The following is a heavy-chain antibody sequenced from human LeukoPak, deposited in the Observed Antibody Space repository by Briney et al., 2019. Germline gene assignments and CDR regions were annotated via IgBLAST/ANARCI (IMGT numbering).Heavy chain of an antibody. CDR1: GYSISSGYY. CDR3: ARQGGSYYS. J-gene: IGHJ4*02. Sequence: SSETLSLSCAVSGYSISSGYYWGWIRQPPGKGLEWIGSIYHSGSTFYNPSLKSRVTISLDTSKNQFSLKLSSVTAADTAVYYCARQGGSYYSWGQGTLVTVSS. CDR2: IYHSGST. V-gene: IGHV4-38-2*01. D-gene: IGHD1-26*01.